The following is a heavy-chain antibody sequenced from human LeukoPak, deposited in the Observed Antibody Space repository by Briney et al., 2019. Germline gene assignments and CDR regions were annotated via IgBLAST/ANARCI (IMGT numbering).Heavy chain of an antibody. Sequence: GRSLRLSCAASGFTFSSYVMHWVRQAPGKGLEWVAVISYDGSNKYYADSVKGRFTISRDNSKNTLYLQMNSLRAEDTAVYYCARDRRDIVVVVAATYRYYGMDVWGKGTTVTVSS. J-gene: IGHJ6*04. V-gene: IGHV3-30*04. CDR2: ISYDGSNK. D-gene: IGHD2-15*01. CDR1: GFTFSSYV. CDR3: ARDRRDIVVVVAATYRYYGMDV.